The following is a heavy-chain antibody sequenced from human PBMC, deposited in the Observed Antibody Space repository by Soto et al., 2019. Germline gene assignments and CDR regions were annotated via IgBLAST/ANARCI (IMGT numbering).Heavy chain of an antibody. CDR3: AKDRAAAGFFDY. CDR2: LSGSGGST. Sequence: GGSLRLSCAASGFTFSSYAMSWVLQAPGKGLEWVSALSGSGGSTYYADSVKGRFTISRDNSKNTLYLQMNSLRAEDTAVYYCAKDRAAAGFFDYWGQGTLVTVSS. CDR1: GFTFSSYA. J-gene: IGHJ4*02. D-gene: IGHD6-13*01. V-gene: IGHV3-23*01.